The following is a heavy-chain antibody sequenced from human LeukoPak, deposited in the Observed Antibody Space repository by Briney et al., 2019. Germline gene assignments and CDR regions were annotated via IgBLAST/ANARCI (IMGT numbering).Heavy chain of an antibody. CDR3: ARDLVYESSGYWSDP. CDR1: GYTFTGYY. J-gene: IGHJ5*02. V-gene: IGHV1-2*02. D-gene: IGHD3-22*01. CDR2: INPNSGGT. Sequence: GASVKVSCKASGYTFTGYYVHWVRQAPGQGLEWMGWINPNSGGTNYAQKFQGRVTMTRDTSISTAYMELSRLRSDDTAVYYCARDLVYESSGYWSDPWGQGTLVTVSS.